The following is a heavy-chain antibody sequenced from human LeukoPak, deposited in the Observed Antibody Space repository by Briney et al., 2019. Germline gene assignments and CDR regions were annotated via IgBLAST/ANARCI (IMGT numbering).Heavy chain of an antibody. CDR1: EFTVSTNY. V-gene: IGHV3-21*01. CDR2: ITSSSTYI. Sequence: SGGSLRLSCAASEFTVSTNYMTWVRQAPGKGLEWVSSITSSSTYIFYADSVKGRFTISRDNAKNSLYLQMNSPGPEDTAVYYCARDPYSGNYGNYYYYYMDVWGKGTTVTISS. CDR3: ARDPYSGNYGNYYYYYMDV. J-gene: IGHJ6*03. D-gene: IGHD1-26*01.